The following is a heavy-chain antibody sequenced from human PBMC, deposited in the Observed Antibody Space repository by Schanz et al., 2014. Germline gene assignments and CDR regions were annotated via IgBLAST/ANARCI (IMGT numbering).Heavy chain of an antibody. CDR2: IYNSGSA. CDR1: GGSIRRSTYY. V-gene: IGHV4-39*01. Sequence: QLQLQESGPGLVKPSETLSLTCTVSGGSIRRSTYYWGWIRQPPGKGLEWVASIYNSGSAYYGPSLKSRVTSAVETSKTKFSLRLNSVTASDTAVYYCVRQLLWFGESGVDTWGQGTLVVVSS. J-gene: IGHJ5*02. CDR3: VRQLLWFGESGVDT. D-gene: IGHD3-10*01.